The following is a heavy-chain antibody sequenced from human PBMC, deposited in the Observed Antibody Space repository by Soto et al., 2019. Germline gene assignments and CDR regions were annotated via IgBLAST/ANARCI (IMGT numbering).Heavy chain of an antibody. CDR3: VRVGYSGYDIRGTYYCDY. D-gene: IGHD5-12*01. CDR1: GGSISSGGYS. J-gene: IGHJ4*02. CDR2: IYHSGST. V-gene: IGHV4-30-2*01. Sequence: TLSLTCAVSGGSISSGGYSWSWIRQPPGKGLEWIGYIYHSGSTYYNPSLKSRVTISVDRSKNQFSLKLSSVTAADTAVYYCVRVGYSGYDIRGTYYCDYWGQGTLVTVSS.